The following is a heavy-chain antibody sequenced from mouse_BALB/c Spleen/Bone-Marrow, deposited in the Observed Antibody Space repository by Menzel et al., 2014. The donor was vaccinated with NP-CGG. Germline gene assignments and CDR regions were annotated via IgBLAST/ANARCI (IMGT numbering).Heavy chain of an antibody. J-gene: IGHJ3*01. D-gene: IGHD2-12*01. CDR1: GFTFCSYA. CDR2: ISSGGSYS. CDR3: ARHREIRPFAY. V-gene: IGHV5-9-3*01. Sequence: EVKLQESGGGLVKPGGSLKLSCVVSGFTFCSYAMSWVRQTPETRLEWVATISSGGSYSYYPDSVKGRFTISRDNAKNTLYLQMSSLRSEDTAMYYCARHREIRPFAYRDQGTLVTVYA.